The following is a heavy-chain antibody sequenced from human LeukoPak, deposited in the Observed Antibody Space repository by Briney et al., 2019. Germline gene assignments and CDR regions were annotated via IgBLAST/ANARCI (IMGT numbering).Heavy chain of an antibody. CDR3: ATNYGSGSYYILVY. J-gene: IGHJ4*02. CDR2: IYHSGST. V-gene: IGHV4-38-2*01. D-gene: IGHD3-10*01. CDR1: GYSISSGYY. Sequence: ETLSLTCAVSGYSISSGYYWGWIRQPPGKGLEWIGNIYHSGSTYYNPSLKSRVTISLDTSKNQFSLKLSPVTAADTAVYYCATNYGSGSYYILVYWGQGTLVTVSS.